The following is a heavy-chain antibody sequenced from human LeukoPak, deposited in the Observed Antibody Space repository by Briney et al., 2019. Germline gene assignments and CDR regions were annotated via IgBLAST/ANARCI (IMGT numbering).Heavy chain of an antibody. CDR1: GFTFSNSA. CDR3: ARAAQYYYDSSGYYPFDY. V-gene: IGHV3-23*01. D-gene: IGHD3-22*01. Sequence: GGSLRLSCAASGFTFSNSAMSWVRQAPGKGLEWVSGISSDGGDTRNADSVKGRFTISRDNAKNTLYLQMNSLRAEDTAVYYCARAAQYYYDSSGYYPFDYWGQGTLVTVSS. CDR2: ISSDGGDT. J-gene: IGHJ4*02.